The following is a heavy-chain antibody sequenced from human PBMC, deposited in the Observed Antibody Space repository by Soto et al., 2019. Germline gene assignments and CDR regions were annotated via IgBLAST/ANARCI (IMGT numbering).Heavy chain of an antibody. V-gene: IGHV3-23*01. D-gene: IGHD3-16*01. J-gene: IGHJ4*02. CDR1: GFTFSSCA. CDR2: ISSGGSNT. CDR3: AKHTSPSYYCDH. Sequence: EVQLLESGEGLVQPGGSLRLSCAASGFTFSSCAMTWVRQAPGKGPEWVSTISSGGSNTYYADSVKGRFTISRDTSRNTLYLQMNSLRAEDTAVYYCAKHTSPSYYCDHWGQGTLVTVSS.